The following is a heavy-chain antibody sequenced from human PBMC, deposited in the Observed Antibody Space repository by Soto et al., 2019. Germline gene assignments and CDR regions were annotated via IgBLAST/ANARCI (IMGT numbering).Heavy chain of an antibody. D-gene: IGHD2-21*01. V-gene: IGHV4-30-4*08. Sequence: PSETLSLTCTVSGGSIYRSGYYWGWIRQPPGKGLEWIGYIYYSGTTFYNPSLKSRVTISVDTSKNQFSLKLTSVTAADTDMFYCARGVTYITRTDLLSYFDSWGRGIQVTVSS. CDR2: IYYSGTT. J-gene: IGHJ4*02. CDR3: ARGVTYITRTDLLSYFDS. CDR1: GGSIYRSGYY.